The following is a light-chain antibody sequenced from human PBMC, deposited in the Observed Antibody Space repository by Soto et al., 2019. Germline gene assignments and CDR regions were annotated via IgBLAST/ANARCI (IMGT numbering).Light chain of an antibody. CDR2: EVS. CDR3: TSYAGSNTRGV. J-gene: IGLJ1*01. CDR1: SSDVGGYNY. Sequence: QSVLTQPPSASGSPGQSVTFSCTGTSSDVGGYNYVSWYQQHPGKAPKLMIYEVSKRPSGVPDRFSGSKSGNTASLTVSGLQAEDEADYYCTSYAGSNTRGVFGNGTKVTVL. V-gene: IGLV2-8*01.